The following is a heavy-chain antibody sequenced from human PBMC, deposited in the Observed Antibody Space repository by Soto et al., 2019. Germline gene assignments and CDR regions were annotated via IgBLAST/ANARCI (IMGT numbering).Heavy chain of an antibody. V-gene: IGHV5-10-1*01. Sequence: EPLNIPWRVSGGGIIDLGVSWVRQMHRKGMEWMGRIVPSDSYTSYSPSFQGHVASSADQSIRPAYLQWSSLKVSDPAMYYCAILALVSSPTRYRSSVLAFWGKGTTVPVS. J-gene: IGHJ6*03. CDR2: IVPSDSYT. CDR1: GGGIIDLG. CDR3: AILALVSSPTRYRSSVLAF. D-gene: IGHD2-2*02.